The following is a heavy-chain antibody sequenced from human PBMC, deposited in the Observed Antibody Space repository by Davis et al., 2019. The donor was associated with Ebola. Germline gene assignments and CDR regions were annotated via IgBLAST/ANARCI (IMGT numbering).Heavy chain of an antibody. CDR3: ARADILTGYRGVGYGMDV. CDR2: IYYSGST. D-gene: IGHD3-9*01. Sequence: MPSETLFLTCTVSGGSISSYYWSWIRQPPGKGLEWIGYIYYSGSTNYNPSLKSRVTISVDTSKNQFSLKLSSVTAADTAVYYCARADILTGYRGVGYGMDVWGQGTTVTVSS. J-gene: IGHJ6*02. V-gene: IGHV4-59*01. CDR1: GGSISSYY.